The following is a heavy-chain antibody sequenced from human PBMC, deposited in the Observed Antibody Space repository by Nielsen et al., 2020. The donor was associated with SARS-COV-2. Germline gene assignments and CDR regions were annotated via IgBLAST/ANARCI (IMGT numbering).Heavy chain of an antibody. CDR2: ISWNSGSI. CDR1: GFTFDDYA. CDR3: AKLPDSSGPGADY. Sequence: SLKISCAASGFTFDDYAMHWVRQAPGKGLEWVSGISWNSGSIGYADSVKGRFTISRDNAKNSLYLQMNSLRAEDTALYYCAKLPDSSGPGADYWGQGTLVTVSS. J-gene: IGHJ4*02. D-gene: IGHD5-18*01. V-gene: IGHV3-9*01.